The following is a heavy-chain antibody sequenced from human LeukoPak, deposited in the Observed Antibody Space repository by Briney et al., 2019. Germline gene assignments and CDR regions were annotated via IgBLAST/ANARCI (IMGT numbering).Heavy chain of an antibody. V-gene: IGHV3-21*01. D-gene: IGHD2-2*01. J-gene: IGHJ6*03. Sequence: GGSLRLSCAASGFTFSSYSMNWVRQAPGKGLEWVSSISSRSSFINYADSVKGRFTISRDNAKNSLYLQMNSLRAEDTAVYYCARARGAVVVPAAMRPYYYYYMDVWGKGTTVTISS. CDR1: GFTFSSYS. CDR3: ARARGAVVVPAAMRPYYYYYMDV. CDR2: ISSRSSFI.